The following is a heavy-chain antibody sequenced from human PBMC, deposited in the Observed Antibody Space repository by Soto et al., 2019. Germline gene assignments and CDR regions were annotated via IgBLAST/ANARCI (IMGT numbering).Heavy chain of an antibody. Sequence: GASVKVSCKASVYTFTSYDINWVRQATGQGLEWMGWMNPNSGNTGYAQKFQGRVTMTRNTSISTAYMELSSLRSEDTAVCYCVRIIGAVAATDAFDIWGQGTMVTVSS. CDR3: VRIIGAVAATDAFDI. CDR1: VYTFTSYD. J-gene: IGHJ3*02. CDR2: MNPNSGNT. D-gene: IGHD6-19*01. V-gene: IGHV1-8*01.